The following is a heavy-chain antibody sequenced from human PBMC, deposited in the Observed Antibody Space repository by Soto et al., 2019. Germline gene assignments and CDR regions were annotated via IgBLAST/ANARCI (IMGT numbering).Heavy chain of an antibody. J-gene: IGHJ6*02. D-gene: IGHD2-21*02. CDR3: AREDDGGDSLDV. CDR1: GGSISSDYYH. V-gene: IGHV4-30-4*08. CDR2: SHHSGSI. Sequence: QVQLQQSGPGLVKPSQTLSLTCTVSGGSISSDYYHWTWIRQSPGKGLEWIGYSHHSGSILYNPSVKSRLTISVDTSKNQFSLHLTSVTAADTAVYFCAREDDGGDSLDVWGQGTTVTVSS.